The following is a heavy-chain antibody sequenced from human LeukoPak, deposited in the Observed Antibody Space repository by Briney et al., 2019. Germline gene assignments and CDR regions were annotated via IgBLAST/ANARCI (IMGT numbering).Heavy chain of an antibody. V-gene: IGHV3-23*01. CDR1: GFTFNSNG. D-gene: IGHD6-13*01. Sequence: GGSLSLTSAASGFTFNSNGMRWLRQAPGKGLEWVSAISGSSGSTYYTDSVKGRFTISRYKCKNTLYLQMNSLRAQDTAVYYSAKDDAASLASADWYFDIWGRGTLVTVSS. J-gene: IGHJ2*01. CDR3: AKDDAASLASADWYFDI. CDR2: ISGSSGST.